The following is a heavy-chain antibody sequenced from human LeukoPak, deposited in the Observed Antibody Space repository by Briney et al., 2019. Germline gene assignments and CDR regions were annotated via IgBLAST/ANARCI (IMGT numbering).Heavy chain of an antibody. V-gene: IGHV3-30*02. CDR1: GLTFSISG. CDR2: IRDDGSGE. CDR3: ASPGKGHDDIVVVPAAIPPFDY. D-gene: IGHD2-2*02. Sequence: GGSLRLSCAVSGLTFSISGMHWVRQAPGKGLEWVTFIRDDGSGEHYADSVKGRFTVSRDHSKNTLYLQMNSLTLEDTAVYYCASPGKGHDDIVVVPAAIPPFDYWGQGTLVTVSS. J-gene: IGHJ4*02.